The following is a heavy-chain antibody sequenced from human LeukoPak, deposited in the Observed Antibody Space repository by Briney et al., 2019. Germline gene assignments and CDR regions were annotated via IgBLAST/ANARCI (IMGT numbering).Heavy chain of an antibody. CDR2: INQDGSEK. CDR3: AKARDVDYYYYYMDV. D-gene: IGHD5-24*01. J-gene: IGHJ6*03. Sequence: GGSLRLSCAASGFTFSTYWMTWVRQAPGKGLEWVANINQDGSEKYYVDSVKGRFTISRDNAKSSLYLQMDSLRAEDTAVYNCAKARDVDYYYYYMDVWGKGTTVTVSS. CDR1: GFTFSTYW. V-gene: IGHV3-7*01.